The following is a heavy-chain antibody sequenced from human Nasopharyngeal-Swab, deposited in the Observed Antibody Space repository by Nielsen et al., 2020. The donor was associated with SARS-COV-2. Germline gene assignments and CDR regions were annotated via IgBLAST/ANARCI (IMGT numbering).Heavy chain of an antibody. Sequence: GESPKISCAASGFTFSSYAMHWVRQAPGKGLEWVAVISYDGSNKYYADSVKGRFTISRDNSKNTLYLQMNSLRAEDTAVYYCARGYYYYYGMDVWGQGTTVTVSS. CDR1: GFTFSSYA. CDR3: ARGYYYYYGMDV. J-gene: IGHJ6*02. V-gene: IGHV3-30-3*01. CDR2: ISYDGSNK.